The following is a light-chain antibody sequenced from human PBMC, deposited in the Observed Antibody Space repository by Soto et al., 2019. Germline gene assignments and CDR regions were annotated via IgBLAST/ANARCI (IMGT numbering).Light chain of an antibody. V-gene: IGLV3-21*02. Sequence: SYELTQTSSVSVAPGQTAKITCGGNNIGSKSVHWYQQKAGQAPVLVVHDDSDRPSGIPERFSGSNSANTATLTISGVEAGDEADYHCQVWESSGDQVVFAGGTKVTVL. J-gene: IGLJ2*01. CDR2: DDS. CDR3: QVWESSGDQVV. CDR1: NIGSKS.